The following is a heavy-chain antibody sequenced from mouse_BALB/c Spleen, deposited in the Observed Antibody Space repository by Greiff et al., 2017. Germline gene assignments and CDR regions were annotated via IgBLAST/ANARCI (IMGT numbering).Heavy chain of an antibody. CDR1: GYSFTSYY. Sequence: EVKLQESGPELMKPGASVKISCKASGYSFTSYYMHWVKQSHGKSLEWIGYIDPFNGGTSYNQKFKGKATLTVDKSSSTAYMHLSSLTSEDSAVYYCARSASYGNWYFDVWGAGTTVTVSS. CDR3: ARSASYGNWYFDV. V-gene: IGHV1S135*01. J-gene: IGHJ1*01. D-gene: IGHD2-10*01. CDR2: IDPFNGGT.